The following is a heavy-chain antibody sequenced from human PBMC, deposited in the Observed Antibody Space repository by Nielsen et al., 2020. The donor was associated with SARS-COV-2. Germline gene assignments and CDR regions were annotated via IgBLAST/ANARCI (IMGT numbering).Heavy chain of an antibody. J-gene: IGHJ3*01. Sequence: SVKGRFTISRDNSQNTLSLQMNSLGADDTAVYYCAKGRLRLLLWFGETDVFDLWGQGTTVTVSS. CDR3: AKGRLRLLLWFGETDVFDL. V-gene: IGHV3-23*01. D-gene: IGHD3-10*01.